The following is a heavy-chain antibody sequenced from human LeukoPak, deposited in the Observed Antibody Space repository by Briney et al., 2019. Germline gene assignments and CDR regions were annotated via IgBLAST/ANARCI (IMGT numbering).Heavy chain of an antibody. J-gene: IGHJ6*03. Sequence: ASVKVSCKASGGTFSSYAISWVRQAPGQGLEWMGGIIPIFGTANYAQKFQGRVTITADKSTSTAYMELSSLRSEDTAVYYCARVCRYSSGPYYYYYYMDVWSKGTTVTVSS. V-gene: IGHV1-69*06. CDR3: ARVCRYSSGPYYYYYYMDV. CDR1: GGTFSSYA. D-gene: IGHD6-19*01. CDR2: IIPIFGTA.